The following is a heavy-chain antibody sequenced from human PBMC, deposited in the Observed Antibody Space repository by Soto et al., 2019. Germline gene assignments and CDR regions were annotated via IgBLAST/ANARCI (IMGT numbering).Heavy chain of an antibody. V-gene: IGHV1-18*01. J-gene: IGHJ6*02. Sequence: QVQLVQSGAEVKKPGASVKVSCKASGYTFTNYGISWVRQAPGQGLEWLGWISAYNGNTNYAQKLQGRVTMTTDTSTSTAYMELRSLRSDDTAVYYCARVGDCSSTSCRYYYYYGMDHWGQGTTVTVSS. CDR2: ISAYNGNT. CDR3: ARVGDCSSTSCRYYYYYGMDH. D-gene: IGHD2-2*01. CDR1: GYTFTNYG.